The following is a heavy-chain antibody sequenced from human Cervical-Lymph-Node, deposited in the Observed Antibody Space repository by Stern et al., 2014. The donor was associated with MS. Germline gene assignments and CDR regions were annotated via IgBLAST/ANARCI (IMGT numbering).Heavy chain of an antibody. J-gene: IGHJ4*02. CDR3: VREGESLKNFDY. V-gene: IGHV1-46*01. Sequence: QVQLGQSGAEVKEPGASVKLSCKPSGNILTRYYMHWVRQAPGQGLEWVALINPRDATTNYAQKFRGRVTMTRDTSTSTVYMELTSLRSEDTAVYYCVREGESLKNFDYWGQGTLVTVSS. CDR1: GNILTRYY. CDR2: INPRDATT.